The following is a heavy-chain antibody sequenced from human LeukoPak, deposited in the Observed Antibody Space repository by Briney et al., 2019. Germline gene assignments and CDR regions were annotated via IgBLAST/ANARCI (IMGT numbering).Heavy chain of an antibody. CDR2: ISPYNGNT. CDR1: GYTFTDYG. V-gene: IGHV1-18*01. CDR3: ARYDYYHYGMDV. Sequence: GASVKVSCKTSGYTFTDYGFSWVRQAPGQGLEWMGWISPYNGNTRYTQKFQDRVTMTTDTSAGTAYMELRSLRSDDTAVYYCARYDYYHYGMDVWGKGTTVTVSS. J-gene: IGHJ6*04.